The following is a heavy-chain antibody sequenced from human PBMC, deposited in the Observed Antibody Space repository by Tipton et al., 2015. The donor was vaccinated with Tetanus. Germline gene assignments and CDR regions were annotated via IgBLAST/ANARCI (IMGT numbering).Heavy chain of an antibody. CDR3: ARDQARGARGWNYFDY. CDR2: LHSSGDT. J-gene: IGHJ4*02. Sequence: TLSLTCTVSGGSIRGGTFYWSWIRQPAGKGLEWIGRLHSSGDTTYNPSLKSRVTMSVDTSKNQFSLRLSSVTAADTAVYYCARDQARGARGWNYFDYWGQGTLVTVSS. D-gene: IGHD1-26*01. CDR1: GGSIRGGTFY. V-gene: IGHV4-61*02.